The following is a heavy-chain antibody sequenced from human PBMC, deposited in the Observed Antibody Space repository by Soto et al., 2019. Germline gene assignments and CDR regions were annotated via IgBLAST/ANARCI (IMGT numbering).Heavy chain of an antibody. V-gene: IGHV1-69*01. D-gene: IGHD2-2*01. CDR1: GNTFSCYG. CDR2: IIPIFGTA. CDR3: ATKIVLVPAAFALYYYYYGMDV. J-gene: IGHJ6*02. Sequence: SVRFAGRPAGNTFSCYGIAYVRQAPGQGLEWMGGIIPIFGTANYAQKFQGRVTITADESTSTAYMELSSLRSEDTAVYYCATKIVLVPAAFALYYYYYGMDVWGQGTTVTVSS.